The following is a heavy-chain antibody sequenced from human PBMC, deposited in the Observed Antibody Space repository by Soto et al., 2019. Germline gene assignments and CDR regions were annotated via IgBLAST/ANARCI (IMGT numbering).Heavy chain of an antibody. V-gene: IGHV4-34*01. CDR2: IDHSGST. J-gene: IGHJ5*02. CDR1: GGSFSGYY. D-gene: IGHD6-6*01. CDR3: ARSIGFARIWPVSRINNWFDP. Sequence: PSETLSLTCGVNGGSFSGYYWNWIRQSPGKGLELIGEIDHSGSTHYNPSLKSRVTILVDTSRRQLSLKLSFVTAADTAIYYCARSIGFARIWPVSRINNWFDPWGQGTLVTVSS.